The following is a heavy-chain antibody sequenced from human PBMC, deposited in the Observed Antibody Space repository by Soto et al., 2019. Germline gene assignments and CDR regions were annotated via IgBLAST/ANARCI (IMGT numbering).Heavy chain of an antibody. CDR2: INPTDGTT. CDR1: GYPFTSYY. J-gene: IGHJ4*02. Sequence: QVQLVQSEAELRKPGTSVKVSCKTSGYPFTSYYMNWVRQAPGQGLEWMGVINPTDGTTTFAQKFHGRLTMTRDTPTSTVYMGLSSLRFDDTAVSYCASCGSDGSYSDNCGQGTLVAVSS. D-gene: IGHD1-26*01. V-gene: IGHV1-46*01. CDR3: ASCGSDGSYSDN.